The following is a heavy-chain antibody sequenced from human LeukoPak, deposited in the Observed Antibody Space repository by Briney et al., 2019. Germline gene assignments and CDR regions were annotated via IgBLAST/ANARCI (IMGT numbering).Heavy chain of an antibody. J-gene: IGHJ4*02. Sequence: ASVKVSCKASGYTFTSYGISWVRQAPGQGLEWMGWINPNSGGTNYAQKFQGWVTMTRDTSISTAYMELSRLRSDDTAVYYCARLGSVYCSGGSCLTRSGFDYWGQGTLVTVSS. D-gene: IGHD2-15*01. CDR3: ARLGSVYCSGGSCLTRSGFDY. V-gene: IGHV1-2*04. CDR2: INPNSGGT. CDR1: GYTFTSYG.